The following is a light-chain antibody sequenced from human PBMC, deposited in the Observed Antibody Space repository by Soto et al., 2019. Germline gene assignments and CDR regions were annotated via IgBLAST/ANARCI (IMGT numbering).Light chain of an antibody. CDR2: GAS. CDR1: RSVRNK. CDR3: QSYNDWPLT. J-gene: IGKJ4*01. V-gene: IGKV3D-15*01. Sequence: VITQSPDTLSVSPGRRSTLSCTASRSVRNKLAWYQQKSGQAPRIIIYGASTRASGIPTRFSGSGSGTEFTLTISSLQPEDGAVYFCQSYNDWPLTFGGGTKVDIK.